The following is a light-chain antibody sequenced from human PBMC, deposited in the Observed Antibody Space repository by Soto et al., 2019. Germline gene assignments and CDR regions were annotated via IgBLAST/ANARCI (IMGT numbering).Light chain of an antibody. J-gene: IGKJ2*01. V-gene: IGKV1-39*01. CDR1: QSIYSS. CDR2: AAS. Sequence: DIQMTQSPSSLSASVGDRVTITCRASQSIYSSLNWYHQKPGKAPKLLIYAASNLQSGVPSRFSGSGSSTNFTLRISSLQPEDFATYYSQQSYSAPYTFCQGTKLEI. CDR3: QQSYSAPYT.